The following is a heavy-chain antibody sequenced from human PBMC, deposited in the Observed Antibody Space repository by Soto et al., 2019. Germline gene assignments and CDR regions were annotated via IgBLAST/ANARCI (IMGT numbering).Heavy chain of an antibody. Sequence: GGSLRLSCAASGFTFSSYSMNWVRQAPGKGLEWVSSISSSSSYIYYADSVKGRFTISRDNAKNSLYLQMNSLRAEDTAVYYCASLAAAAAKYYFDYWGQGTLVTVSS. D-gene: IGHD6-13*01. J-gene: IGHJ4*02. CDR1: GFTFSSYS. CDR3: ASLAAAAAKYYFDY. V-gene: IGHV3-21*01. CDR2: ISSSSSYI.